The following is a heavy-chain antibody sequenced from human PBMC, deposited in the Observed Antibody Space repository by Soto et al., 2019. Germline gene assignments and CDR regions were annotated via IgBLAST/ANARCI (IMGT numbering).Heavy chain of an antibody. D-gene: IGHD3-10*01. J-gene: IGHJ3*02. CDR1: GGSISSGGYF. Sequence: QVQLQESGPGLVKPSQTLSLTCTVSGGSISSGGYFWSWIRQHPGKGLEWIGDINYSGSTYSNPSLKSRVTISVDTSKNQFSLKLSSVTAADTAVYYSARDISLWFGELPPRAHDAFDIWGQGTMVTVSS. V-gene: IGHV4-31*03. CDR3: ARDISLWFGELPPRAHDAFDI. CDR2: INYSGST.